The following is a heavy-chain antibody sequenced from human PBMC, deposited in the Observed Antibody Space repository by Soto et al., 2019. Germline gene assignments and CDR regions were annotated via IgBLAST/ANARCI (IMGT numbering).Heavy chain of an antibody. J-gene: IGHJ3*02. CDR1: GASVSSGDYY. D-gene: IGHD4-17*01. Sequence: SETLSLTCTVSGASVSSGDYYWNWIRQPPGKGLEWIGDIYYSGNTYYNPSLKSRITISVDTSRNHFSLNLNSVTAADSALYYCATASNGDFDAFDIWGQGTMVTV. CDR3: ATASNGDFDAFDI. CDR2: IYYSGNT. V-gene: IGHV4-30-4*01.